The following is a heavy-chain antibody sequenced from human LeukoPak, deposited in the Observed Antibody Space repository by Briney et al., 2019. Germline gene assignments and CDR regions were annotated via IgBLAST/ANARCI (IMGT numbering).Heavy chain of an antibody. CDR3: AREEYSSGWPDY. CDR2: LSYDGSAT. J-gene: IGHJ4*02. V-gene: IGHV3-30*03. Sequence: PGGSLRLSCAASGFTFSSYSMNWVRQSPGKGLEWVAMLSYDGSATYADSLKGRFTISSDNSKNTLYLQMNSLRAEDTAVYYCAREEYSSGWPDYWGQGTLVTVSS. D-gene: IGHD6-19*01. CDR1: GFTFSSYS.